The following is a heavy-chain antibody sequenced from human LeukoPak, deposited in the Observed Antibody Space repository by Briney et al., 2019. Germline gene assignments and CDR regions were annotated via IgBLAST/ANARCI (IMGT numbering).Heavy chain of an antibody. J-gene: IGHJ5*02. Sequence: ASVKVSCKASGYTFTSYDINWVRQATGQGLEWMGWMNPNSGNTGYAQKFQGRVTMTRNTSISTAYMELSSLRSEDTAVYYCARGQVLLDWFDPWGQGTLVTVSS. D-gene: IGHD3-10*01. CDR2: MNPNSGNT. CDR3: ARGQVLLDWFDP. V-gene: IGHV1-8*01. CDR1: GYTFTSYD.